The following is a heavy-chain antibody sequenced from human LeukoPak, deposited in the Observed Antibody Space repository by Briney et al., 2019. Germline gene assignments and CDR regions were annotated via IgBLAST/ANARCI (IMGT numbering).Heavy chain of an antibody. CDR3: ARMGSYGSGNEFDY. V-gene: IGHV3-7*01. Sequence: PGGSLRLSCAASGFTVSSNYMSWVRQAPGKGLEWVANIKRDGSGKYYVDSVKGRFTISRDNAKNSLYLQMNSLRAEDTAVYYCARMGSYGSGNEFDYWGQGTLVTVSS. J-gene: IGHJ4*02. CDR2: IKRDGSGK. D-gene: IGHD3-10*01. CDR1: GFTVSSNY.